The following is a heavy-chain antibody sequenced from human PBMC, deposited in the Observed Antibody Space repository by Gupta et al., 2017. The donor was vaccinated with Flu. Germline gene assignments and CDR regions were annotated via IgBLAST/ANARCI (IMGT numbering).Heavy chain of an antibody. V-gene: IGHV1-18*04. J-gene: IGHJ3*02. CDR1: GYNFIMYG. Sequence: QVQLVQSGAEVKNSGTSVRVSCKASGYNFIMYGINWVRQAPGQRPEWVGWISAESGDTNYARNLRGRVTMTTDASTSTVYMELRSRRSDDTAVYFCARGGNDYWGGSDAFDIWGQGTLVTVSS. CDR3: ARGGNDYWGGSDAFDI. D-gene: IGHD3-3*01. CDR2: ISAESGDT.